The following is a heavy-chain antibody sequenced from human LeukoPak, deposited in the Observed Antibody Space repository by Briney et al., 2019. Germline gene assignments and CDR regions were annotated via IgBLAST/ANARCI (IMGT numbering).Heavy chain of an antibody. J-gene: IGHJ3*02. Sequence: PGRSLRLSCAASGFSFSSYAMHWVRQAPGKGLEWVAVISYDGSNKYYADSVEGRFTISRDNSKNTLYLQMNSLRVEDTAVYYCARPRSASSIGGDAFDIWGQGTMVTVSS. CDR3: ARPRSASSIGGDAFDI. CDR2: ISYDGSNK. CDR1: GFSFSSYA. V-gene: IGHV3-30-3*01. D-gene: IGHD2-2*01.